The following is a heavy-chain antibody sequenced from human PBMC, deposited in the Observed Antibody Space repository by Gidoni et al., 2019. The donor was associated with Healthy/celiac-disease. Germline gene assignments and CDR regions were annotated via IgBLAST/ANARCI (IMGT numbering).Heavy chain of an antibody. CDR2: INHSGST. D-gene: IGHD2-21*01. J-gene: IGHJ6*02. CDR3: ARGRIGQSRGMDV. Sequence: QVQLQQWGAGLLKPSETLSLTCAVYGGSFSGYYWSWIRQPPGKGLEWIGEINHSGSTNYNPSLKSRVTISVDTSKNQFSLKLSSVTAADTAVYYCARGRIGQSRGMDVWGQGTTVTVSS. V-gene: IGHV4-34*01. CDR1: GGSFSGYY.